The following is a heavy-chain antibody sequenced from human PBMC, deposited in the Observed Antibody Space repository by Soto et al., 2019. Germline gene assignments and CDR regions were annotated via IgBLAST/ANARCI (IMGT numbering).Heavy chain of an antibody. J-gene: IGHJ4*02. Sequence: SETLSLTCAVYGGSFSGYYWSWIRQPPGKGLEWIGEINHSGSTNYNPSLKSRVTISVDTSKNQFSLKLSSVTAADTAVYYCATNSYSSGWYLYYFDYWGQGTLVTVSS. CDR3: ATNSYSSGWYLYYFDY. D-gene: IGHD6-19*01. V-gene: IGHV4-34*01. CDR1: GGSFSGYY. CDR2: INHSGST.